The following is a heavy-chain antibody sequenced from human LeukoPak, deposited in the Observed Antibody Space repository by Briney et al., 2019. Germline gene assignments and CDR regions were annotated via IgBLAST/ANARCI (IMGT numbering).Heavy chain of an antibody. D-gene: IGHD6-6*01. CDR3: ARGLRIIAARPADAFGI. J-gene: IGHJ3*02. V-gene: IGHV3-48*04. CDR2: ISSSSSTI. Sequence: GGSLRLSCAASGFTFSSYSMNWVRQAPGKGLEWVSYISSSSSTIYYADSVKGRFTISRDNAKNSLYLQMNSLRAEDTAVYYCARGLRIIAARPADAFGIWGQGTMVTVSS. CDR1: GFTFSSYS.